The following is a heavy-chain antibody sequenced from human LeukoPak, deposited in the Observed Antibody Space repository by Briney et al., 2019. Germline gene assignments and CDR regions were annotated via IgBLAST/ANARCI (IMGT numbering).Heavy chain of an antibody. D-gene: IGHD6-19*01. CDR1: GDSISISGYY. CDR2: IYYSGST. CDR3: ARAVASRYFDY. V-gene: IGHV4-31*03. Sequence: SETLSLTCTVSGDSISISGYYWSWIRQHPGKGLEWIGHIYYSGSTYYNPSLKSRGSISMDTSKNQFSLKLSSVTAADTAVYFCARAVASRYFDYWGQGTLVTVSS. J-gene: IGHJ4*02.